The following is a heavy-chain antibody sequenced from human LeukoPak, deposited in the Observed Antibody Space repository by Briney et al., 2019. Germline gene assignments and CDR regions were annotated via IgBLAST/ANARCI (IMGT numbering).Heavy chain of an antibody. CDR2: IYYSGST. D-gene: IGHD6-6*01. V-gene: IGHV4-31*03. Sequence: SETLSLTCTVSGGSISGGGCYWSWIRQHPGKGLEWFAYIYYSGSTYYNPSLKSRVTISVDTSKNQFSLRLSSVTAADTAVYYCARGQAARLAEYFQHWGQGTLVTVSS. J-gene: IGHJ1*01. CDR3: ARGQAARLAEYFQH. CDR1: GGSISGGGCY.